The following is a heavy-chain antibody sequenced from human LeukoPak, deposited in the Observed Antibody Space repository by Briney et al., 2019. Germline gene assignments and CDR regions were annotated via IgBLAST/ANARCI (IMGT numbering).Heavy chain of an antibody. Sequence: GGSLRLSCAASGFTFSSYAMSWVRQAPGKGLEWVSAISGSGGNTYYADSVKGRFTISRDNSKNTLYLQMNSLRAEDTAVYYCAEVTAMGVFDYWGQGTLVTVSS. CDR2: ISGSGGNT. CDR3: AEVTAMGVFDY. D-gene: IGHD5-18*01. V-gene: IGHV3-23*01. CDR1: GFTFSSYA. J-gene: IGHJ4*02.